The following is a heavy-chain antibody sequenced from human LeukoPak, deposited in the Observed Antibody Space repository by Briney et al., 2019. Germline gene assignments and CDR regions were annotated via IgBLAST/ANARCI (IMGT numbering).Heavy chain of an antibody. V-gene: IGHV3-30*02. CDR2: IRYDGSNK. J-gene: IGHJ4*02. CDR1: GFTFSSYG. D-gene: IGHD1-26*01. Sequence: PGGSLRLSCAASGFTFSSYGMHWVRQAPGKGLEWVAFIRYDGSNKYYADSVKGRFTISRDNSKNTLYLQMNSLRAEDTAVYYCAKEIIVGAGLGIDYWGQGTLVTVSS. CDR3: AKEIIVGAGLGIDY.